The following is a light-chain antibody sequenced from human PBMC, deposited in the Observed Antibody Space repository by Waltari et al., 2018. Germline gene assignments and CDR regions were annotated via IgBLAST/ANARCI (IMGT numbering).Light chain of an antibody. CDR2: DVS. V-gene: IGLV2-14*01. J-gene: IGLJ3*02. Sequence: QSALTQSASVSGSPGQSITISCTGTRSDIGGYYYVSWYQQHPGKAPKLMTHDVSKRPSGVSKRFSGSKSGNTASLTITGLQAEDEADYYGSSYTSTNTWVFGGGTKLTVL. CDR1: RSDIGGYYY. CDR3: SSYTSTNTWV.